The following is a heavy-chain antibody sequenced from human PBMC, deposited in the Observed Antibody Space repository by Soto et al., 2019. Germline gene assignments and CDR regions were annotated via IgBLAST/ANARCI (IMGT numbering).Heavy chain of an antibody. CDR2: ISPDGSEE. Sequence: EVQLVESGGGLAQPGGSLRLSCAASGFTFSGYWMTWVRQAPGKGLEGVANISPDGSEEYYVDSVKGRFTISRDNAKNSVYLQMNSLRGEDTALYYCTRDLNHDTGPWGQGTQVTVSS. V-gene: IGHV3-7*04. CDR3: TRDLNHDTGP. CDR1: GFTFSGYW. J-gene: IGHJ5*02. D-gene: IGHD2-8*02.